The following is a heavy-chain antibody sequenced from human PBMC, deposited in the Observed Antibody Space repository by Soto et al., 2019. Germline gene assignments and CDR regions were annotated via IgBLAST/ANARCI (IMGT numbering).Heavy chain of an antibody. CDR2: INADNGNT. J-gene: IGHJ6*02. CDR3: AREPRDYYYGMDV. CDR1: GYTLTNYA. D-gene: IGHD3-10*01. V-gene: IGHV1-3*01. Sequence: ASVKVSCKASGYTLTNYAISWVRQAPGQRLEWMGWINADNGNTKYSQRFQGRVTITRDTSATTAYMELRSLRSEDTAVYYCAREPRDYYYGMDVWGQGTTVTVSS.